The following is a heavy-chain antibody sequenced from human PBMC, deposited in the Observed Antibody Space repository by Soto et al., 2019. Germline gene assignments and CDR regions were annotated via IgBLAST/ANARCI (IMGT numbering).Heavy chain of an antibody. J-gene: IGHJ3*01. CDR2: VSGSGCST. CDR1: GFTFSSYA. CDR3: AKDSQAAVA. V-gene: IGHV3-23*01. Sequence: EVQLLESGGGLVQPGGSLRLACAASGFTFSSYAMSWVRQAPGKGLEWVSAVSGSGCSTSYADSVKVPFTISRDNSKNTLYLQMNSRRAEDTVVYYCAKDSQAAVAWGQGTMVTVSS. D-gene: IGHD6-19*01.